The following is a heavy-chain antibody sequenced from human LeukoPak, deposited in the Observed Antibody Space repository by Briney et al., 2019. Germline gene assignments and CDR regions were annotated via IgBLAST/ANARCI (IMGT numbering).Heavy chain of an antibody. Sequence: PGGSLRLSCAASGFTFSSYAMSWVRQAPGKGLEWVSAISGSGGSTYYADSVKGRFTISRDNSKNALYLQMNSLRAEDTAVYYCARRAGAYSHPYDYWGQGTLVTVSS. D-gene: IGHD4/OR15-4a*01. CDR3: ARRAGAYSHPYDY. J-gene: IGHJ4*02. CDR2: ISGSGGST. V-gene: IGHV3-23*01. CDR1: GFTFSSYA.